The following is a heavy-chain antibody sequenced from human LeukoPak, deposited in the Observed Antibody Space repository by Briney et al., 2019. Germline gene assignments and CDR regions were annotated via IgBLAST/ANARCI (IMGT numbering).Heavy chain of an antibody. J-gene: IGHJ6*02. CDR3: AKCGTVTTYYYYGMDV. V-gene: IGHV3-30-3*02. CDR2: ISYDGSNK. CDR1: GFTFSSYA. Sequence: RGSLRLSCAASGFTFSSYAMHWVRQAPGKGLEWVAVISYDGSNKYYADSVKGRFTISRDNSKNTLYLQMNSLRAEDTAVYYCAKCGTVTTYYYYGMDVWGQGTTVTVSS. D-gene: IGHD4-17*01.